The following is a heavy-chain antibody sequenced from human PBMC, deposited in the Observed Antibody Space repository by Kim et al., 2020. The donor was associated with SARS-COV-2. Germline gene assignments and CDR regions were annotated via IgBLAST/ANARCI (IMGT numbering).Heavy chain of an antibody. CDR3: ARHTCGSSDYDY. D-gene: IGHD3-16*01. V-gene: IGHV4-39*01. Sequence: SETLSLTCTVSGGPISSSSYYWDWIRQPPGKGLEWIGSIYYSGSTYYNPSLKSRVTISVDTSKNQFSLKVNSVTAADTAVYYCARHTCGSSDYDYWGQGTLVTVSS. CDR1: GGPISSSSYY. J-gene: IGHJ4*02. CDR2: IYYSGST.